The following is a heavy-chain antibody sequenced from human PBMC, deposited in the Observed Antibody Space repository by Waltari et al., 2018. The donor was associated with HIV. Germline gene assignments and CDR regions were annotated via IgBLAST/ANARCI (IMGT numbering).Heavy chain of an antibody. Sequence: QVQLQQWGAGLLKPSKTLSLTCPVYGGSFSGYYWGWIPQPPGTGLEGIGEINHSGSTNYNPSLKSRVTISVDTSKNQFSLKLSSVTAADTAVYYCARGPQYYGSGSPTPLHYYGMDVWGQVTTVTVSS. J-gene: IGHJ6*02. CDR1: GGSFSGYY. D-gene: IGHD3-10*01. CDR3: ARGPQYYGSGSPTPLHYYGMDV. CDR2: INHSGST. V-gene: IGHV4-34*01.